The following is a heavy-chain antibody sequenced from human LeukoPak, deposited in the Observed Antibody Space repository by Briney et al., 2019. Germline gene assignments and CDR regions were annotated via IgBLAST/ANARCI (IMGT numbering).Heavy chain of an antibody. CDR2: VNSDGSNT. CDR1: GFTFSNYW. CDR3: ATPRGDYYYGMDV. Sequence: GGSLRLSCAASGFTFSNYWMHWVRQAPGKGLVWVSRVNSDGSNTYYADSVKGRFTISRDNAKNTLYLQMNSLRAEDTAVYYCATPRGDYYYGMDVWGLGTTVTVSS. V-gene: IGHV3-74*01. D-gene: IGHD3-10*01. J-gene: IGHJ6*02.